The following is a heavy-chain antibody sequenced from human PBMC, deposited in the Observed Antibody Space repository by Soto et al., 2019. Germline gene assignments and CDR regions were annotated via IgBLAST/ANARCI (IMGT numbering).Heavy chain of an antibody. Sequence: GSLRLSCEASGFTFSSYGMHWVRQAPGKGLEWVGLIWYDGSQTHYADSVKGRFSISRDNSKNIVYLQMNSLRAEDTAVYYCARNDVAKFDYWGQGAQVTVSS. CDR2: IWYDGSQT. J-gene: IGHJ4*02. V-gene: IGHV3-33*01. CDR1: GFTFSSYG. D-gene: IGHD2-21*01. CDR3: ARNDVAKFDY.